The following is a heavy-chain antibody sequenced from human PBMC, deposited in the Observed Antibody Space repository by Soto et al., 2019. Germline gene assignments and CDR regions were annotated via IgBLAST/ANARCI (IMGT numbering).Heavy chain of an antibody. CDR1: GYTFTRYY. Sequence: QVQLVQSGAEVKKPGASVKVSCKASGYTFTRYYVHWVRQAPGQGLEWMAIINPSGGTTYYVQKFEGRVTLTTDTSTSTVYMELSSLRSDDTAVSYCARVRGRGSEYFLDYCGQGTLVTVSS. CDR2: INPSGGTT. J-gene: IGHJ4*02. V-gene: IGHV1-46*01. CDR3: ARVRGRGSEYFLDY. D-gene: IGHD2-15*01.